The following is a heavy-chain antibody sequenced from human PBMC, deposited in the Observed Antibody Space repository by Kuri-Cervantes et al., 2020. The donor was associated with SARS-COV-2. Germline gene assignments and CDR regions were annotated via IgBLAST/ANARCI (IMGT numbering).Heavy chain of an antibody. Sequence: GESLKISCAASGFTFSSYSMNWVRQAPGKGLEWVSSISSSSSYIYYADLVKGRFTISRDNAKNSLYLQMNSLRAEDTAVYYCARDTRLGQPEFRDWFDPWGQGTLVTVSS. V-gene: IGHV3-21*01. CDR1: GFTFSSYS. CDR3: ARDTRLGQPEFRDWFDP. D-gene: IGHD3-16*01. J-gene: IGHJ5*02. CDR2: ISSSSSYI.